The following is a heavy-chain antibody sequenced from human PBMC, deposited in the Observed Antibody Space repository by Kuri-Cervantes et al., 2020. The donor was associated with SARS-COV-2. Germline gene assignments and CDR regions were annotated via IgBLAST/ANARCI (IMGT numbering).Heavy chain of an antibody. V-gene: IGHV3-48*01. Sequence: GESLKVSCAASGVTLSGYSMNWVRQAPGKGLEWVSYISSSSSTIYYADSVKGRFTISRDNAKNSLYLQMNSLSAEDTAVYYCASWRNFDYGDYANYYYYGMDVWGQGTTVTVSS. CDR2: ISSSSSTI. CDR3: ASWRNFDYGDYANYYYYGMDV. CDR1: GVTLSGYS. D-gene: IGHD4-17*01. J-gene: IGHJ6*02.